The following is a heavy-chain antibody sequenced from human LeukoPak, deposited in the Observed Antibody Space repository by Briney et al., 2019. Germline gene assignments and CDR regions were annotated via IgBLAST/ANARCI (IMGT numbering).Heavy chain of an antibody. V-gene: IGHV1-8*01. J-gene: IGHJ5*02. CDR1: GYTITSYD. Sequence: ASVKVSCKASGYTITSYDINWVRQATGQGLEWMGWMNPNSGNTGYAQKFQGRVTMTRNTSISTAYMELSSLRSEDTAVYYCARRRFGELSYWFDPWGQGTLVTVSS. CDR2: MNPNSGNT. CDR3: ARRRFGELSYWFDP. D-gene: IGHD3-10*01.